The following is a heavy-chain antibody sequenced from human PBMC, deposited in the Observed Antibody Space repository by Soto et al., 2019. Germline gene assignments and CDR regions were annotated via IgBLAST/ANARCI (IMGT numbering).Heavy chain of an antibody. CDR3: AHSRMVRGVISFDY. CDR2: IYWDDDK. Sequence: QITLKESGPPLVKPTQTLTLTCTFSGFSLSTSGVGVGWIRQPPGKALEWLALIYWDDDKRYSPSLKSRLTITTDTSKNQVVLTMTNMDPVDTATYYCAHSRMVRGVISFDYWGQGTLVTVSS. V-gene: IGHV2-5*02. J-gene: IGHJ4*02. D-gene: IGHD3-10*01. CDR1: GFSLSTSGVG.